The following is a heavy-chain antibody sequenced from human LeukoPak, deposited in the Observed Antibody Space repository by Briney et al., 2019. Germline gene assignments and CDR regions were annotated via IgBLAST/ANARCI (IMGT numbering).Heavy chain of an antibody. V-gene: IGHV3-73*01. Sequence: PGGSLRLSCAASGFTFSDSAIHWVRQASGKGLEWVGRIRSKPNNYATGYAAPVKGRFTISRDDSKNTAYLQMNSLKTEDTAIYYCTRRDYYDRSSDYWGQGTLVTVSS. D-gene: IGHD3-22*01. CDR3: TRRDYYDRSSDY. CDR1: GFTFSDSA. J-gene: IGHJ4*02. CDR2: IRSKPNNYAT.